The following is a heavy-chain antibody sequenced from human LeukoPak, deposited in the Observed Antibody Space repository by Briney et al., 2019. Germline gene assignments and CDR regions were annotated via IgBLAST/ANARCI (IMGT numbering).Heavy chain of an antibody. J-gene: IGHJ5*02. Sequence: SETLSLTCTVSSGSISTSNYYWGWVRQPPGKALEWIGNIFYSGSTYYSPSLKSRVTISLDTSRNQFSLKLSSVTAADTAVYYCARHDYGDYGGLDPWGQGTLVTVST. D-gene: IGHD4-17*01. V-gene: IGHV4-39*01. CDR3: ARHDYGDYGGLDP. CDR2: IFYSGST. CDR1: SGSISTSNYY.